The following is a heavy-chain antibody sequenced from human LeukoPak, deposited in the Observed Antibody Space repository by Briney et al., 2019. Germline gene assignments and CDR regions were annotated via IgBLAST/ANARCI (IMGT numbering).Heavy chain of an antibody. J-gene: IGHJ4*02. V-gene: IGHV1-8*01. D-gene: IGHD6-13*01. CDR1: GYTFTSYD. Sequence: ASVKVSCKSSGYTFTSYDINWVRQATGQGLEWMGWMNPNSGNTGYAQKFKGRVTMTRNTSISTAYMELSSLRSEDTAVYYCARDSSSWYGHFDYWGQGTLVTVSS. CDR2: MNPNSGNT. CDR3: ARDSSSWYGHFDY.